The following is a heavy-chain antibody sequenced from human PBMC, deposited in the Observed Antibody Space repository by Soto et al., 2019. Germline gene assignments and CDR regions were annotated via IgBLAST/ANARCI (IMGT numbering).Heavy chain of an antibody. D-gene: IGHD2-2*02. CDR2: INHSGST. CDR1: GGSFSCYY. CDR3: ARLGVVVVPAAIRASNYYYYYGMDV. V-gene: IGHV4-34*01. Sequence: SETLSLTCAVYGGSFSCYYWSWIRQPPGKGLEWIGEINHSGSTNYNPSLKSRVTISVDTSKNQFSLKLSSVTAADTAVYYCARLGVVVVPAAIRASNYYYYYGMDVWGQGTTVTVS. J-gene: IGHJ6*02.